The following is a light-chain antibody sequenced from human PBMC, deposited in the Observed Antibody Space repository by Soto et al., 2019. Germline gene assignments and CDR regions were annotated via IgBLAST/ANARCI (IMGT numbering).Light chain of an antibody. V-gene: IGLV2-14*01. CDR2: DVS. CDR1: SGDVGGYNY. Sequence: QAVVTQPASVSGSPGQSITISCTGTSGDVGGYNYVSWYQQSPGKVPKLIIYDVSNRPSGVSNRFSGSKSGNTASLTISRLQAEDEADYYCSSYTTSGTRVFGGGTKLTVL. CDR3: SSYTTSGTRV. J-gene: IGLJ2*01.